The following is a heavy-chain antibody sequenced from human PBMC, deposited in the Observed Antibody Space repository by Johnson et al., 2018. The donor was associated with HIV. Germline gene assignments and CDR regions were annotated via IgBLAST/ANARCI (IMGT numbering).Heavy chain of an antibody. V-gene: IGHV3-9*01. D-gene: IGHD2/OR15-2a*01. CDR3: AREGKYLAGAEDAFDI. J-gene: IGHJ3*02. Sequence: VQLVESGGGVVQPGRSLRLSCAATGFTFSSYAMSWVRQAPGKGLEWVSGISWNSGSIGYADSVKGRFTISRDNAKNSLYLQMNSLRAEDTALYYCAREGKYLAGAEDAFDIWGQGTMVTVSS. CDR2: ISWNSGSI. CDR1: GFTFSSYA.